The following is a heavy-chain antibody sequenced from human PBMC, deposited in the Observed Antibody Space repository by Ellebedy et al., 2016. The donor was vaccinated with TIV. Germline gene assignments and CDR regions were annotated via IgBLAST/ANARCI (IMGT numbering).Heavy chain of an antibody. CDR2: INQDGSDT. D-gene: IGHD5-24*01. CDR3: ATWRWQQSEFEY. Sequence: GESLKISXVVSGFTFSTNWMSWVRQAPGKGLEWAAIINQDGSDTYYVDSVKGRFTISRDNAKNSLSLQMNSLRAEDTAVYYCATWRWQQSEFEYWGQGTLVTVSS. CDR1: GFTFSTNW. J-gene: IGHJ4*02. V-gene: IGHV3-7*03.